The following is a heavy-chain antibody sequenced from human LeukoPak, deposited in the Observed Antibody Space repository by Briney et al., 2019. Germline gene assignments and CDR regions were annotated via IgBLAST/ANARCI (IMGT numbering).Heavy chain of an antibody. CDR3: ARDLTMVRGDNWFDP. J-gene: IGHJ5*02. CDR1: GGSISSGDYY. V-gene: IGHV4-30-4*01. CDR2: IYYSGST. D-gene: IGHD3-10*01. Sequence: SQTLSLTCTVSGGSISSGDYYWSWIRQPPGKGLEWIGYIYYSGSTYYNPSLKSRVTISIDTSKNQFSLKLSSVTAADTAVYYCARDLTMVRGDNWFDPWGQGTLVTV.